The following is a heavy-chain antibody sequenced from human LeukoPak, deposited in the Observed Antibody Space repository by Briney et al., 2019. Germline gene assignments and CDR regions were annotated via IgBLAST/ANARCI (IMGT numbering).Heavy chain of an antibody. J-gene: IGHJ6*02. CDR3: ARDTYYYDSNGPYYTYYYGMDL. CDR2: ISAFNGNT. CDR1: GYTFSVYG. D-gene: IGHD3-22*01. Sequence: ASVKVSCKASGYTFSVYGISSVRQAPGQGLEWMGWISAFNGNTNYAQRLQGRVTMTTDTSTSTAYMELRSLRSDDTAVYYCARDTYYYDSNGPYYTYYYGMDLWGQGTTVTVSS. V-gene: IGHV1-18*01.